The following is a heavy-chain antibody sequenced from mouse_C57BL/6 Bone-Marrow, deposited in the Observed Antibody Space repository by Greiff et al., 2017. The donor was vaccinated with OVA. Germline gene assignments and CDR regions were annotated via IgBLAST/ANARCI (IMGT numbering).Heavy chain of an antibody. CDR1: GFPFTDYY. J-gene: IGHJ4*01. Sequence: EVMLVESGGGLVQPGGSLSLSCAASGFPFTDYYMSWVRQPPGKALEWLGFIRHKANGYPTEYSASVKGRFTISRDNSQSILYLQMTALRAEDSATYYCARDMGGPYAMDYWGQGTSGTVSS. CDR3: ARDMGGPYAMDY. CDR2: IRHKANGYPT. V-gene: IGHV7-3*01.